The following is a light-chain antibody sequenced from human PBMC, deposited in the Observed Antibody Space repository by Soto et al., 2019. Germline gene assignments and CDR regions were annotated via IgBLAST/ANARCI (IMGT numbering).Light chain of an antibody. V-gene: IGLV2-23*01. CDR3: CSYAGSSTVV. CDR2: EGS. CDR1: NSDVGSYNL. J-gene: IGLJ2*01. Sequence: QSVLTQPASVSGSPGQSITISCTGTNSDVGSYNLVSWYQQHPGKAPKLMIYEGSRRPSGVSNRFSGSKSGNTASLTISGVQAEDEDYYYCCSYAGSSTVVFGGGTKVTVL.